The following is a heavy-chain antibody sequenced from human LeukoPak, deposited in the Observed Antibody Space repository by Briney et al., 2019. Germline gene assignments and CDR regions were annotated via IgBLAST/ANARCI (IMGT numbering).Heavy chain of an antibody. CDR1: GFTFSSYA. D-gene: IGHD1/OR15-1a*01. CDR2: ISGSGGST. Sequence: PGGSLRLSCAASGFTFSSYAMSWVRQAPGKGVEWVSAISGSGGSTYYADSVKGRFTISRDNSKNTLYLQMNSLRAEDTAVYYCAKRAPVAAAGTGRYFDYWGQGTLVTVSS. V-gene: IGHV3-23*01. CDR3: AKRAPVAAAGTGRYFDY. J-gene: IGHJ4*02.